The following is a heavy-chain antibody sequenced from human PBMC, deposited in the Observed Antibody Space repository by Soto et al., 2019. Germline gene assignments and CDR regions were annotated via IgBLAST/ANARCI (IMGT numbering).Heavy chain of an antibody. D-gene: IGHD6-13*01. CDR1: GYTFTGYY. J-gene: IGHJ4*02. CDR2: INPNSGGT. Sequence: QVQLVQSGAEVKKPGASVKVSCKASGYTFTGYYMHWVRLAPGQGLEWMGWINPNSGGTNYAQKFQGRVTMTRDASISTAYMELSRLRSDDTAVYYCASFIGGGSSWFGGYFDYWGQGTLVTVSS. V-gene: IGHV1-2*02. CDR3: ASFIGGGSSWFGGYFDY.